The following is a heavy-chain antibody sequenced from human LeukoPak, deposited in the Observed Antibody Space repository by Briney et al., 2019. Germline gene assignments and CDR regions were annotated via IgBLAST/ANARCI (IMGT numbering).Heavy chain of an antibody. D-gene: IGHD3-10*01. CDR2: MNPNSGNT. CDR3: AREGDVLLWFGELLSIDY. CDR1: GYTFTSYD. V-gene: IGHV1-8*01. Sequence: ASVKVSCKASGYTFTSYDINWVRQATGQGLEWMGWMNPNSGNTGYAQKLQGRVTMTTDTSTSTAYMELRSLRSDDTAVYYCAREGDVLLWFGELLSIDYWGQGTLVTVSS. J-gene: IGHJ4*02.